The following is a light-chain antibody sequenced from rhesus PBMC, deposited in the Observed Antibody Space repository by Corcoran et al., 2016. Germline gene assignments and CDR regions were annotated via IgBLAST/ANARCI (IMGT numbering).Light chain of an antibody. V-gene: IGKV1-22*01. CDR3: QQFSSSPYN. CDR2: KAS. J-gene: IGKJ2*01. CDR1: QSISSW. Sequence: DIQMTQSPSSLSASVGDTVTITCRASQSISSWLAWYQQKPGKAPKVLIYKASSLQSGVPSRFSGSGSGTEFTLTINSLQSEDFATYYCQQFSSSPYNFGQGTKVEIK.